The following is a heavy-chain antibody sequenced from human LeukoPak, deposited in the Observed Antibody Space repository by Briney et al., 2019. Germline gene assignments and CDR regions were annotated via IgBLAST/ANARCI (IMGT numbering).Heavy chain of an antibody. CDR1: GYTFTSYG. V-gene: IGHV1-18*01. J-gene: IGHJ4*02. Sequence: ASVKVSCKASGYTFTSYGISWVRQAPGQGLEWMAVITPNNGRPTYAQKFQGRVTVTMDTSSSTVYMELSNLGSDDTAIYYCARDQIQVWYMVGRFDSWGQGTLVSVSS. CDR2: ITPNNGRP. CDR3: ARDQIQVWYMVGRFDS. D-gene: IGHD5-18*01.